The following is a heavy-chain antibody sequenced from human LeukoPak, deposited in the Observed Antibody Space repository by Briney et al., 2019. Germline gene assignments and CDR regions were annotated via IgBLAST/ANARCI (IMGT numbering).Heavy chain of an antibody. CDR1: GYTFTGYY. J-gene: IGHJ3*02. V-gene: IGHV1-2*02. CDR3: ARGYYDFWSGYSSDAFDI. Sequence: ASVKVSCKASGYTFTGYYVHWVRQAPGQGLEWMGWINPNSGGTNYAQKFQGRVTMTRDTSISTAYMELSRLRSDDTAVYYCARGYYDFWSGYSSDAFDIWGQGTMVTVSS. D-gene: IGHD3-3*01. CDR2: INPNSGGT.